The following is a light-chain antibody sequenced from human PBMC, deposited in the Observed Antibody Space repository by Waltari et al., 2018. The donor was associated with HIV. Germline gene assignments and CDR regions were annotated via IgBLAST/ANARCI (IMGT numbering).Light chain of an antibody. CDR2: DVS. J-gene: IGLJ3*02. Sequence: QAPLTQPASVSGHPGQAVTITCTGTTISVGNHKLVSWYQQHPGTAPNLLIYDVSKRPSGVSSRFSGSNSGYWASLTISGLLTEDESYYYCLTYVSDSGTWKFGGGTYLTV. V-gene: IGLV2-23*02. CDR3: LTYVSDSGTWK. CDR1: TISVGNHKL.